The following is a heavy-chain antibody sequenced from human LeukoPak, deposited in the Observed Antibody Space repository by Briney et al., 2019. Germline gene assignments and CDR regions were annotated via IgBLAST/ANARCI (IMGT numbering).Heavy chain of an antibody. V-gene: IGHV2-70*11. CDR1: GGSISSYY. J-gene: IGHJ2*01. D-gene: IGHD3-10*01. CDR3: ARTRAYYGSGNTWYFDL. CDR2: IDWDDDK. Sequence: TLSLTCTVSGGSISSYYWSWIRQPPGKALEWLARIDWDDDKYYSTSLKTRLTISKDTSKNQVVLTVTNMDPVDTATYYCARTRAYYGSGNTWYFDLWGRGTLVTVSS.